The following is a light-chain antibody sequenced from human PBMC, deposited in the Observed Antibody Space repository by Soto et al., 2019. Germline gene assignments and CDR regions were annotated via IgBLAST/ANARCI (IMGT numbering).Light chain of an antibody. J-gene: IGLJ1*01. CDR3: QSYDSSLSGV. Sequence: SVLTQPPSVSGSPGHRVTIFCTGSSSNIGAGYDVHWYQQLPGTAPKLLIYGNSNRPSGVPDRFSGSKSGTSASLAITGLQAEDEADYYCQSYDSSLSGVFGTG. CDR1: SSNIGAGYD. CDR2: GNS. V-gene: IGLV1-40*01.